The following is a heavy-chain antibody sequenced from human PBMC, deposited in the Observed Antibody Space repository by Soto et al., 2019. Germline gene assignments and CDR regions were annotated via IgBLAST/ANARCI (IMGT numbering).Heavy chain of an antibody. V-gene: IGHV3-23*01. CDR3: AKEIYYDSSGYSPQFAP. CDR2: ISNSGDT. J-gene: IGHJ5*02. D-gene: IGHD3-22*01. Sequence: PGGSLRLSCAASGFTFSSYAIYWVRQAPGKGLEWVSTISNSGDTYYADSVEGRFTISRDNSKDTLYLQMNSLRAEDTAIYYCAKEIYYDSSGYSPQFAPWGQGTLVTVSS. CDR1: GFTFSSYA.